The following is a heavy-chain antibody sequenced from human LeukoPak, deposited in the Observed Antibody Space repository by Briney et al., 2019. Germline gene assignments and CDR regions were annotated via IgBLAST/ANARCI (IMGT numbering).Heavy chain of an antibody. Sequence: SGTLSLTCAVSGGSISSSNWWSWVRQPPGKGLEWIGEIYHSGSTNYNPSLKSRVTISVDKSKNQFSLKLSSVTAADTAVYYCARDLREGVRDMNDAFDIWGQGTMVTVSS. CDR1: GGSISSSNW. J-gene: IGHJ3*02. V-gene: IGHV4-4*02. CDR2: IYHSGST. D-gene: IGHD3-10*01. CDR3: ARDLREGVRDMNDAFDI.